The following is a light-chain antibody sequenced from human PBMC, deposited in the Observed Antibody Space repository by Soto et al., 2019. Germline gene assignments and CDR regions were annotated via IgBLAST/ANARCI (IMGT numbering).Light chain of an antibody. Sequence: QSVLTQSPSASASLGASVELTCTLSSGHSSYAIAWHQQQPEKGPRYLMKLNSDGSHSKGDGIPDRFSGSSSGAERYLTISSLQSEDEADYYCQTWGTGTVVFGGGTKLTVL. CDR3: QTWGTGTVV. CDR2: LNSDGSH. J-gene: IGLJ2*01. CDR1: SGHSSYA. V-gene: IGLV4-69*01.